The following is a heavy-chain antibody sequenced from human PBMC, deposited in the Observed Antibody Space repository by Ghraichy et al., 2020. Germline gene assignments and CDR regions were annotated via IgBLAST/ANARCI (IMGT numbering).Heavy chain of an antibody. V-gene: IGHV4-61*01. Sequence: SETLSLTCIVSGGSVSSGSYHWSWIRQPPGKGLEWIGYIYYSGNTNYNPSLKSRVTISLDTSKNQFSLKLSSVTAADTAVYYCARGTHRPGPFRSYRTEQPLDYWGQGTLVTVSS. D-gene: IGHD1/OR15-1a*01. CDR1: GGSVSSGSYH. CDR3: ARGTHRPGPFRSYRTEQPLDY. J-gene: IGHJ4*02. CDR2: IYYSGNT.